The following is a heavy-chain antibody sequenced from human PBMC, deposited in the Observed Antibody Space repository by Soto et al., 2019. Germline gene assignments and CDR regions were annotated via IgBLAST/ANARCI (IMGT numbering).Heavy chain of an antibody. D-gene: IGHD3-16*01. CDR3: ARLAGGNYYYGMDV. Sequence: GGALKISCEGSGYSFTNYWIGWVRPMPGKGLEWMGMIYPGDSNARYSPSFQGQVTISVDKSISTAYLQWSSLKASDTAMYYCARLAGGNYYYGMDVWGQGTTVTVSS. CDR2: IYPGDSNA. CDR1: GYSFTNYW. V-gene: IGHV5-51*01. J-gene: IGHJ6*02.